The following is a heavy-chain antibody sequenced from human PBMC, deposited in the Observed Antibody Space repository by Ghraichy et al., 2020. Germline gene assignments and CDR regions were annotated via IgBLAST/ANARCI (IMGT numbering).Heavy chain of an antibody. J-gene: IGHJ4*02. CDR2: ISWNSGSI. CDR1: GFTFDDYA. Sequence: LTCAASGFTFDDYAMHWVRQAPGKGLEWVSGISWNSGSIGYADSVKGRFTISRDNAKNSLYLQMNSLRAEDTALYYCAKDMGPIVGATDFWGQGTLVTVSS. CDR3: AKDMGPIVGATDF. V-gene: IGHV3-9*01. D-gene: IGHD1-26*01.